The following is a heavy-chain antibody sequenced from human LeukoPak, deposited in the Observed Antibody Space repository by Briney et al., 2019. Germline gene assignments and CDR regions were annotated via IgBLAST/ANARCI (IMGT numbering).Heavy chain of an antibody. CDR1: GYTLTELS. CDR3: ARVAAAGTTVDAFDI. V-gene: IGHV1-18*01. D-gene: IGHD6-13*01. CDR2: ISAYNGNT. J-gene: IGHJ3*02. Sequence: ASVKVSCKVSGYTLTELSMHWARQAPGQGLEWMGWISAYNGNTNYAQKLQGRVTMTTDTSTSTVYMELSSLRSEDTAVYYCARVAAAGTTVDAFDIWGQGTMVTVSS.